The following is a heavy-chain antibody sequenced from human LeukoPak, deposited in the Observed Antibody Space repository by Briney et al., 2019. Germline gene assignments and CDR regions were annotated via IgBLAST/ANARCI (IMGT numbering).Heavy chain of an antibody. D-gene: IGHD3-10*01. J-gene: IGHJ4*02. CDR1: GFTFSSYG. CDR3: AKDSSGGYYYGSGSSSSFDY. CDR2: ISGSGDST. V-gene: IGHV3-23*01. Sequence: WGSLRLSCATSGFTFSSYGISWVRQAPGKGLEWVSTISGSGDSTYYADSVKGRFTISRDNSRHTLYLRMNSLRAEDTAVYYCAKDSSGGYYYGSGSSSSFDYWGQGTLVTVSS.